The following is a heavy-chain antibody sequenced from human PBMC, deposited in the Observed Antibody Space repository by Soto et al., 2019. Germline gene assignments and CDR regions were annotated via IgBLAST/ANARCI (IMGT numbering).Heavy chain of an antibody. CDR3: AREKGAAAPFDY. D-gene: IGHD6-13*01. CDR2: IWYDGSNK. V-gene: IGHV3-33*01. CDR1: GFTFSSYG. Sequence: QVQLVESGGGVVQPGRSLRLSCAASGFTFSSYGMHWVRQAPGKGLEWVAVIWYDGSNKYYADSVKGRFTISRDNSKNTLYLQMNSLRAEDTVVYYCAREKGAAAPFDYWGQGTLVTVSS. J-gene: IGHJ4*02.